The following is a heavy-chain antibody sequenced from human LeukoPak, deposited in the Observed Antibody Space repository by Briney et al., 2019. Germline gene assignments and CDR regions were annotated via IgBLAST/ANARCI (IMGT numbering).Heavy chain of an antibody. CDR3: ARAAAYNLDH. D-gene: IGHD6-13*01. Sequence: PSGTLSLTCAVSGGSISSSNWWSWVRQPPGKGLEWIGEIFHSGDTNYNPSLKSRVTISVDTSKNQLSLNLNSVTAADTAIYYCARAAAYNLDHWGQGTLVIVSS. J-gene: IGHJ4*02. CDR1: GGSISSSNW. CDR2: IFHSGDT. V-gene: IGHV4-4*02.